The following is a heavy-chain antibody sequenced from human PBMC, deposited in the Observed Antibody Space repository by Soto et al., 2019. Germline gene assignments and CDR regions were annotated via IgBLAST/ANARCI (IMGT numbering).Heavy chain of an antibody. D-gene: IGHD3-22*01. CDR3: AHRGTTMLGRDWFDP. J-gene: IGHJ5*02. V-gene: IGHV2-5*02. CDR2: IYWDDDK. Sequence: QITLKESGPTLVKPTQTLTLTCTFSGFSLSTSGVGVGWIRQPPGKALEWLALIYWDDDKRYSPSLKSRLTITKDTSKNQVVLTMTNMDPVDTATYYCAHRGTTMLGRDWFDPWGQGTLVTVSS. CDR1: GFSLSTSGVG.